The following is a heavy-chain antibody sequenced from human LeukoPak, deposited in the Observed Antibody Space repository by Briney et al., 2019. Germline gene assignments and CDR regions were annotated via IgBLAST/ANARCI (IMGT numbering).Heavy chain of an antibody. Sequence: GGSLRLSCAASEFTFSSYGMHWVRQAPDKGLEWVAVISYDGSNEYYADSVKGRFLISRDNSKNMLFLQMNSLIIEDTAVYYCARNSDYYDYSPQSVWGQGTLVTVS. CDR1: EFTFSSYG. CDR2: ISYDGSNE. D-gene: IGHD3-22*01. V-gene: IGHV3-30*03. CDR3: ARNSDYYDYSPQSV. J-gene: IGHJ4*02.